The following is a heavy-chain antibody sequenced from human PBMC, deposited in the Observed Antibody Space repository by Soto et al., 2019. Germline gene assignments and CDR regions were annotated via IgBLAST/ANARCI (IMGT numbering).Heavy chain of an antibody. CDR1: GFTFSNYA. CDR2: ISGSGGIT. V-gene: IGHV3-23*01. D-gene: IGHD2-2*01. J-gene: IGHJ4*02. CDR3: AKELSSYYCVGYFDY. Sequence: EVELLESGGDLLQPGGSLKLSCAASGFTFSNYAMSWVRQAPGKGLEWGSSISGSGGITYYADSVKGRFTISRDNSKNALYLQMNSLRADDTAVYSCAKELSSYYCVGYFDYWGQGTLVTVSS.